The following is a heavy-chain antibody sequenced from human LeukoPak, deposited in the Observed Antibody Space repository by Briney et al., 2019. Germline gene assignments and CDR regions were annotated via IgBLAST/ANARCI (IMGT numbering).Heavy chain of an antibody. CDR3: ARAPSEIGGYYPEYFRH. CDR2: IKSDGGT. CDR1: GFTFSTYW. J-gene: IGHJ1*01. Sequence: GGSLRLSCAASGFTFSTYWMHWVRQAPGKGLVLVSRIKSDGGTNYADSVKGRFTISRDNAKKTVSLQMNSLRPEDTGVYYCARAPSEIGGYYPEYFRHWGQGTLVTVSS. V-gene: IGHV3-74*01. D-gene: IGHD3-22*01.